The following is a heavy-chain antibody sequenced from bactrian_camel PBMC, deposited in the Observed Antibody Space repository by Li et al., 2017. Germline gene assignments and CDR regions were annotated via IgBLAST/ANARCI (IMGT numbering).Heavy chain of an antibody. Sequence: HVQLVESGGGSVQAGGSLNLSCTASGDGVSSYCMAWFRQVQGKEREGVTVINSDSGSTSYVDSVKGRFTISQDNAKNTLYLQMNSLKPEDTAVYYCATGLVPYCSGAYCYTQYKYWGQGTQVTVS. V-gene: IGHV3S1*01. CDR3: ATGLVPYCSGAYCYTQYKY. J-gene: IGHJ4*01. CDR2: INSDSGST. D-gene: IGHD2*01. CDR1: GDGVSSYC.